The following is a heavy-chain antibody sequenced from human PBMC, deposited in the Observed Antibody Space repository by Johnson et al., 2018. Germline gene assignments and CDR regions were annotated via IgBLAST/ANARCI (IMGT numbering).Heavy chain of an antibody. CDR1: GGTFSTSS. CDR3: ARSVAVAGGVLYYYGMDV. V-gene: IGHV1-69*15. CDR2: IIPIFGTA. D-gene: IGHD6-19*01. J-gene: IGHJ6*02. Sequence: QVQLVQSGAEVKKPGSSVKVSCKSSGGTFSTSSINWVRQAPGQGLEWMGRIIPIFGTANYAQKFQGRVTITADESTSTAYMELSSLRSEDTAVYYCARSVAVAGGVLYYYGMDVWGQGTTVTVSS.